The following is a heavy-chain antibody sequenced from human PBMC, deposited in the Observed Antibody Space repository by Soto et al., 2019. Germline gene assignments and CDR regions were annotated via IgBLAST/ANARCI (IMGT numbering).Heavy chain of an antibody. CDR1: GGTFSSYA. V-gene: IGHV1-69*06. J-gene: IGHJ6*02. CDR3: ASFYGSTTFYYYYGMDV. CDR2: IIPIFGTA. D-gene: IGHD2-2*01. Sequence: QVQLVQSGAEVKKPGSSVKVSCKASGGTFSSYAISWVRQAPGQGLEWMGGIIPIFGTANYAQKFQDRVTITADKSTSTAYMELSSLRSEDTAVYYCASFYGSTTFYYYYGMDVWGQGTTVTVSS.